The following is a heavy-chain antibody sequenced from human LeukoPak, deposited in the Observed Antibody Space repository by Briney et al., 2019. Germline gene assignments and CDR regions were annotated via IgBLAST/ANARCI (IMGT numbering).Heavy chain of an antibody. Sequence: PGGSLRLSCAASGFTFDDYGMSWVRQAPGKRLEWVSGINWNGGSTGYADSVKGRFTISRDNAKNSLYLQMNSLRAEDTALYHCARALYYDFWSGSPDDAFDIWGQGTMVTVSS. CDR1: GFTFDDYG. CDR3: ARALYYDFWSGSPDDAFDI. D-gene: IGHD3-3*01. V-gene: IGHV3-20*01. CDR2: INWNGGST. J-gene: IGHJ3*02.